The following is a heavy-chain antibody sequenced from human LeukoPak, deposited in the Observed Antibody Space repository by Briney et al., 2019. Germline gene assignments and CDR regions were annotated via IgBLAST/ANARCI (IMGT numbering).Heavy chain of an antibody. CDR2: TSWDDYR. Sequence: SDPTLVRPTQTLTLTCTFSGFSLSSNGVGVAWIRQPPGEALEWLALTSWDDYRRFNPSLRSRLTITKDTSKNQVALTMTNMDPVDTATYYCAHSGYNSGFYFDYWGQGTLVTVSS. D-gene: IGHD6-19*01. V-gene: IGHV2-5*02. CDR3: AHSGYNSGFYFDY. CDR1: GFSLSSNGVG. J-gene: IGHJ4*02.